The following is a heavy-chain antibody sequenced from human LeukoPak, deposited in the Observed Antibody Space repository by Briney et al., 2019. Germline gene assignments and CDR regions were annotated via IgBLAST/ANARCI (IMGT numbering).Heavy chain of an antibody. CDR2: IYHSGST. CDR1: GYSISSGYY. D-gene: IGHD3-10*01. V-gene: IGHV4-38-2*02. J-gene: IGHJ4*02. Sequence: ASETLSLTCTVSGYSISSGYYWGWIRQPPGKGLEWIGSIYHSGSTYYNPSLKSRVTISVDTSKNQFSLKLSSVTAADTALYYCARGLWFGDENPPYFDYWGQGTLVTVSS. CDR3: ARGLWFGDENPPYFDY.